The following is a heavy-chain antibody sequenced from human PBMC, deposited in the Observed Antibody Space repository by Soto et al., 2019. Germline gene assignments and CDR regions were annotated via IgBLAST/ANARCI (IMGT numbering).Heavy chain of an antibody. J-gene: IGHJ5*02. V-gene: IGHV4-4*02. CDR2: IFHDGNT. CDR1: GASIGSGGW. CDR3: ARHEGWTGPDQ. Sequence: PSETLSLTCAVSGASIGSGGWWSWVRQPPGKGLEWIAEIFHDGNTNYSPSLKSRVTISVDKSQNQFSLNVYSVTAADTAVYYCARHEGWTGPDQWGQGTLVIVS. D-gene: IGHD2-8*02.